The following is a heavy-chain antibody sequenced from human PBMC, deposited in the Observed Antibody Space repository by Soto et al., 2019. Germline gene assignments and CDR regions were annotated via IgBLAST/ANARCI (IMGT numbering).Heavy chain of an antibody. D-gene: IGHD2-15*01. CDR1: GFTFSSYA. CDR2: ISGSGGST. Sequence: QAGGSLRLSCAASGFTFSSYAMSWVRQAPGKGLEWVSAISGSGGSTYYADSVKGRFTISRDNSKNTLYLQMNSLRAEDTAVYYCAGLGCSGGSCYSFGSYWGQGTLVTVSS. J-gene: IGHJ4*02. V-gene: IGHV3-23*01. CDR3: AGLGCSGGSCYSFGSY.